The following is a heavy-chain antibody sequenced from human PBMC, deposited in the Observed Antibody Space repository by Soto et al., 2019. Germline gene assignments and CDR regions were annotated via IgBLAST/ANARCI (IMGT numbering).Heavy chain of an antibody. CDR2: IYYSGST. J-gene: IGHJ4*02. CDR1: GGSISSYY. Sequence: SETLSLTCTVSGGSISSYYWSWIRQPPGKGLEWIGYIYYSGSTNYNPSLKSRVTISVDTSKNQFSLKLSSVTAADTAVYYCARGEAAAAPNALFDYWGQGTLVTVSS. CDR3: ARGEAAAAPNALFDY. D-gene: IGHD6-13*01. V-gene: IGHV4-59*08.